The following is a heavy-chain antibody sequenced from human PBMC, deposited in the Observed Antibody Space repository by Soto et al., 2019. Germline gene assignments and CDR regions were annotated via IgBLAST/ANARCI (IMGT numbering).Heavy chain of an antibody. J-gene: IGHJ4*02. D-gene: IGHD4-17*01. CDR3: ARDLLDYPFDY. Sequence: PSVKVSCKASGYTFTGYYMHWVRQAPGQGLEWMGWINPNSGGTDYAQKFQGRVTMTTDTSTSTAYMELRSLRSDDTAVYYCARDLLDYPFDYWGQGTLVTVSS. CDR1: GYTFTGYY. V-gene: IGHV1-2*02. CDR2: INPNSGGT.